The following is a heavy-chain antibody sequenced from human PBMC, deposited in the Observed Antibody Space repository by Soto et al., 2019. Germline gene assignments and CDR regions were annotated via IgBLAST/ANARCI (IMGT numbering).Heavy chain of an antibody. CDR3: AKGLRYFDWTLPDY. J-gene: IGHJ4*02. Sequence: GGSLRLSCAASGFTFSSYGMHWVRQAPGKGLEWVAVISYDGSNKYYADSVKGRFTISRDNSKNTLYLQMNSLRAEDTAVYYCAKGLRYFDWTLPDYWGQGTLVTVSS. CDR2: ISYDGSNK. CDR1: GFTFSSYG. D-gene: IGHD3-9*01. V-gene: IGHV3-30*18.